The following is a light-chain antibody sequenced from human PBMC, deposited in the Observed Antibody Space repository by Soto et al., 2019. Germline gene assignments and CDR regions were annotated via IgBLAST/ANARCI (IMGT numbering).Light chain of an antibody. Sequence: QPVLTHPASVSGSHGQSISISCTGTSSDVGGYNYVSWYQQHPGKAPKLMIYDVSNRPSGVSNRFSGSKSGNTASLTISGLQAEDEADYYCSSYTSSSTLDVFGTGTKVTVL. CDR1: SSDVGGYNY. V-gene: IGLV2-14*01. J-gene: IGLJ1*01. CDR3: SSYTSSSTLDV. CDR2: DVS.